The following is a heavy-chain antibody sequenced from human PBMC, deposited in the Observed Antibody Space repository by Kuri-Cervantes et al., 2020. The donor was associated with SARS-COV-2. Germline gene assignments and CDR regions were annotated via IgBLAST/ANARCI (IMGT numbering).Heavy chain of an antibody. V-gene: IGHV4-61*05. J-gene: IGHJ5*02. D-gene: IGHD6-13*01. Sequence: SQTLSLTCAVSGYSISSGYYWGWIRQPPGKGLEWIGYIYYSGSTNYNPSLKSRVTISVDRSKNQFSLKLSSVTAADTAVYYCARARIAAAGYNWFDPWGQGTLVTVSS. CDR1: GYSISSGYY. CDR3: ARARIAAAGYNWFDP. CDR2: IYYSGST.